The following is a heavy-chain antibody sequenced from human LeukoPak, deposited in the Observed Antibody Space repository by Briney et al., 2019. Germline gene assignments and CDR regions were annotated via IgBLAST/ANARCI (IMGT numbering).Heavy chain of an antibody. J-gene: IGHJ4*02. V-gene: IGHV2-70*01. CDR1: RFSLSTSGMY. CDR2: IDWDDDK. Sequence: SGPALVKPTQTLTLTCTFSRFSLSTSGMYVGWIRQSPGKALEWLALIDWDDDKYYSTSLKTRLTISKDTSKNQVVLTMTNMDPVDTATYYCARERDIYGASFDYWGQGTLVTVPS. D-gene: IGHD4/OR15-4a*01. CDR3: ARERDIYGASFDY.